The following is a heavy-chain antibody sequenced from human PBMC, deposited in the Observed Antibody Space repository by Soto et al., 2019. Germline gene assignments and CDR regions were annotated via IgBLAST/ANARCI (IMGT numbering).Heavy chain of an antibody. V-gene: IGHV4-4*07. CDR1: GGSITSYH. CDR2: IYTTGST. Sequence: SETLSLTCTVSGGSITSYHWSWIRQPAGRGLEWIGRIYTTGSTNYNASLKSRVTMSVDTSKSQISLKLSSVTAADTGVYYCAREGGTYPYYYFAMDVWGQGTTVTVSS. CDR3: AREGGTYPYYYFAMDV. D-gene: IGHD1-1*01. J-gene: IGHJ6*02.